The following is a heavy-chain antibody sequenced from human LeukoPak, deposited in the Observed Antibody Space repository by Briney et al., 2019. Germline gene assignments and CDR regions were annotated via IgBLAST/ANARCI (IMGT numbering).Heavy chain of an antibody. CDR2: IYHTGST. V-gene: IGHV4-38-2*01. CDR1: GYSISSSSY. J-gene: IGHJ5*02. Sequence: PSETLSLTCAVSGYSISSSSYWGWIRQPPGKGLEWIGNIYHTGSTYYNPSLKSRVIISIDTSKNQFSLKLSSVTAADTAVYYCARGDLGTSIFGVVFANWFDPWGQGTLVTVSS. CDR3: ARGDLGTSIFGVVFANWFDP. D-gene: IGHD3-3*01.